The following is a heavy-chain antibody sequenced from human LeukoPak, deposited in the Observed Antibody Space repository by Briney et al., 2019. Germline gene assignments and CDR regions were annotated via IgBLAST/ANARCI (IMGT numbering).Heavy chain of an antibody. D-gene: IGHD4-17*01. Sequence: AGGSLRLSCAASGFTFNTFTLHWVRQAPGKGLEWVTFISSDGSNKHYTDSVKGRFTVSRDNSKNTLYLQMSSLRSEDTGVYYCARDDYGDYILYHWGQGTLVTVSS. J-gene: IGHJ4*02. CDR1: GFTFNTFT. CDR3: ARDDYGDYILYH. V-gene: IGHV3-30*04. CDR2: ISSDGSNK.